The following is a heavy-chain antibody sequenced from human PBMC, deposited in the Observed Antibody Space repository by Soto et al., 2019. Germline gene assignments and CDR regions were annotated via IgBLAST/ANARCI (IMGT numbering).Heavy chain of an antibody. CDR3: ARDRRRSQPYCSGGSCYGYYYYYGMAV. V-gene: IGHV1-69*01. Sequence: QVQLVQSGAEVKKPGSSVKVSCKASGGTFSSYAISWVRQAPGQGLEWMGGIIPIFGTANYAQKFQGRVTLTADESTSTAYMELSSLRSEDTAVYYCARDRRRSQPYCSGGSCYGYYYYYGMAVWGQGTTVTVSS. CDR2: IIPIFGTA. D-gene: IGHD2-15*01. CDR1: GGTFSSYA. J-gene: IGHJ6*02.